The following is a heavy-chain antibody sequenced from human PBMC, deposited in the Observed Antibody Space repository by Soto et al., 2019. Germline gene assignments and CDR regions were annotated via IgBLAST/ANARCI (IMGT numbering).Heavy chain of an antibody. CDR1: GYTFTSYG. D-gene: IGHD1-1*01. V-gene: IGHV1-18*01. Sequence: ASVKVSCKASGYTFTSYGISWVRQAPGQGLEWMGWISAYTGNTNYAQKLQGRVTMTTDTSTSTAYMELRSLRSDDTAVYYCARDQGYSGLGDYYYGMDVWGQGTTVTVSS. CDR2: ISAYTGNT. J-gene: IGHJ6*02. CDR3: ARDQGYSGLGDYYYGMDV.